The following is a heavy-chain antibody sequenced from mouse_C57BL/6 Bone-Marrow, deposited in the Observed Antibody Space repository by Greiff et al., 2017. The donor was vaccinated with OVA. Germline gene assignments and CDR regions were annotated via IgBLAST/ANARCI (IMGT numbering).Heavy chain of an antibody. D-gene: IGHD1-1*01. Sequence: VQLQQSGPELVKPGASVKISCKASGYTFTDYYMNWVKQSHGKSLEWLGVINPNNGGTSYNQKFKGKGTLTVDKSTSTAYMELRSLTAEDSAVYYCARRTTEEAADYAMDYWGQGTSVTVSS. CDR3: ARRTTEEAADYAMDY. CDR2: INPNNGGT. V-gene: IGHV1-26*01. J-gene: IGHJ4*01. CDR1: GYTFTDYY.